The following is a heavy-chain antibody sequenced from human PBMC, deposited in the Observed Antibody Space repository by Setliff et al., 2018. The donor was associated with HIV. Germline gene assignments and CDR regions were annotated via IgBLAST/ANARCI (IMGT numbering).Heavy chain of an antibody. CDR3: ARDQVADGSSWWDY. J-gene: IGHJ4*02. Sequence: RASVKVSCKASGYTFTNYFMHWVRQAPGQGLEWMGRINPSSGNTDYAQKFQGRVTITRDTSTSAVYMELTSLRSEDTAVIYCARDQVADGSSWWDYWGQGTLVTVSS. CDR2: INPSSGNT. D-gene: IGHD6-13*01. CDR1: GYTFTNYF. V-gene: IGHV1-46*01.